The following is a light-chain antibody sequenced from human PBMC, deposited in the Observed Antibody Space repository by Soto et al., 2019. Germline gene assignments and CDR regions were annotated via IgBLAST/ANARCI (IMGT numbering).Light chain of an antibody. J-gene: IGLJ3*02. CDR1: TSNIGSHS. Sequence: QSVLTQPPSASGTPGQRVTISCSGSTSNIGSHSVNWYQQLPGTAPTLLIYNNDQRPSGVPDRFSGSKSGPSASLAISGLQSEDEADYYCAAWDDSLNSWVFGGGSKLTVL. CDR2: NND. V-gene: IGLV1-44*01. CDR3: AAWDDSLNSWV.